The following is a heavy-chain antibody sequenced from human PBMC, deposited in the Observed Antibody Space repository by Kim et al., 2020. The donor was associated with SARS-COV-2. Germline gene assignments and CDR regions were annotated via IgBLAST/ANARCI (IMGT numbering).Heavy chain of an antibody. CDR1: GFTFDDYP. V-gene: IGHV3-9*01. CDR2: ISWDSGTR. D-gene: IGHD3-16*02. Sequence: GGSLRLSCAASGFTFDDYPMHWVRQAPGKGLEWVSGISWDSGTRGYADSVNGRFTISRDNAKNSLYLQMNSLRAEDTALYYCAKGGGIGSYQYYFDYGGQGTLVTVSS. CDR3: AKGGGIGSYQYYFDY. J-gene: IGHJ4*02.